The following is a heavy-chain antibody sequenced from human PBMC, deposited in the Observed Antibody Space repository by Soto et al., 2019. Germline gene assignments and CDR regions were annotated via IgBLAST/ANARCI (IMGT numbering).Heavy chain of an antibody. Sequence: HPGGSLRLSCAASGFTFSIYWMGWVRQAPGKGLEWVANIKQDGSTKYYVDSVKGRFTISRDSAKSSLYLQMNSLRAEDTAIYYCAKAWGIYYWGQGTLVTVSS. J-gene: IGHJ4*02. CDR1: GFTFSIYW. V-gene: IGHV3-7*01. CDR2: IKQDGSTK. D-gene: IGHD7-27*01. CDR3: AKAWGIYY.